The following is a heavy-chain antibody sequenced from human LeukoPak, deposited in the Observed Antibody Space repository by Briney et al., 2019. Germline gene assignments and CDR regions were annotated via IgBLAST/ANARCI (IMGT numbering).Heavy chain of an antibody. CDR1: GYTFQFFG. D-gene: IGHD6-6*01. CDR2: SSAHNGET. Sequence: ASVKVSCKASGYTFQFFGINWVRQAPGQGLEWMGWSSAHNGETNYTQNLQGRVTMTTDTYTSTAYMELRNLRSDDTAVYYCARDFSAGRPFRFDYWGQGTPVIVSS. CDR3: ARDFSAGRPFRFDY. J-gene: IGHJ4*02. V-gene: IGHV1-18*01.